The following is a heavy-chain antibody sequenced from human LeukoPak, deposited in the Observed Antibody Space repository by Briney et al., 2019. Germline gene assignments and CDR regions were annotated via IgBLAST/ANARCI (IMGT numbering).Heavy chain of an antibody. D-gene: IGHD2-15*01. Sequence: SQTLSLTFAISGDSVSRNSAAWNWLRQSPSRGLEWLGRTYYRSKWYNDYAVSVKSRITINPDTSKNQFSLQLNSVTPEDTAVYYCARGRGSLVDYWGQGTLVTVSS. CDR2: TYYRSKWYN. J-gene: IGHJ4*02. CDR3: ARGRGSLVDY. V-gene: IGHV6-1*01. CDR1: GDSVSRNSAA.